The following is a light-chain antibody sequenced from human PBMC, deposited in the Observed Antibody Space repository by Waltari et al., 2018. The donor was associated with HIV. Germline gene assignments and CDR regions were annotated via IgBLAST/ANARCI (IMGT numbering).Light chain of an antibody. CDR2: LXS. J-gene: IGKJ3*01. V-gene: IGKV2-28*01. CDR3: MQGLQTPFT. Sequence: IVMTQFPLSLPVNPGEPASISCISNQSLLHSNEYNYLNWFLQKPGQSPRLLIXLXSXXAXGVXDRFSXGGSGTNFTLKIRRVXADXXGVXXXMQGLQTPFTLGPGTKVDI. CDR1: QSLLHSNEYNY.